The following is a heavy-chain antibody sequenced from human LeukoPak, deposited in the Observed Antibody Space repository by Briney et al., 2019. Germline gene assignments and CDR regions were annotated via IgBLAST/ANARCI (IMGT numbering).Heavy chain of an antibody. V-gene: IGHV3-23*01. D-gene: IGHD3-10*01. Sequence: PGGSLRLSCAASGFTFSTYAMSWVRQVPGGGLEWVSTISGNGAGTYYADSVKGRFTISRDNSNNTLYLHLHSLKSEDTAIYYCAKDGLWFGESQYYFDYWGQGTLVTVSS. CDR2: ISGNGAGT. CDR3: AKDGLWFGESQYYFDY. J-gene: IGHJ4*02. CDR1: GFTFSTYA.